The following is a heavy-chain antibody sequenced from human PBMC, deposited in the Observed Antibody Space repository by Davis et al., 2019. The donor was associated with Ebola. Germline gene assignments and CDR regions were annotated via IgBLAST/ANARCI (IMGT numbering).Heavy chain of an antibody. CDR1: GFTFSSYG. D-gene: IGHD1-1*01. CDR3: ATHPPVEREGDYYYYYYMDV. V-gene: IGHV3-30*03. J-gene: IGHJ6*03. Sequence: PGGSLRLSCAASGFTFSSYGMHWVRQAPGKGLEWVAVISYDGSNKYYADSVKGRFTISRDNSKNTLYLQMNSLRAEDTAVYYCATHPPVEREGDYYYYYYMDVWGKGTTVTVSS. CDR2: ISYDGSNK.